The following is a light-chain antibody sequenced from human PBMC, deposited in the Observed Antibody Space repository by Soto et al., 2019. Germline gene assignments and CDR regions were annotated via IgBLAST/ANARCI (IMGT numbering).Light chain of an antibody. CDR2: GNS. J-gene: IGLJ1*01. CDR3: QSYDSSLSGSYV. CDR1: SSNIGAGYD. V-gene: IGLV1-40*01. Sequence: QSVLTQPPSVSGAPGQRVTISCTGSSSNIGAGYDVHWYQQHPGTAPKLLIYGNSNRPSGVPDRFSGSKSGTSASLAITGLQAEDDADYYCQSYDSSLSGSYVFGTGTKLTVL.